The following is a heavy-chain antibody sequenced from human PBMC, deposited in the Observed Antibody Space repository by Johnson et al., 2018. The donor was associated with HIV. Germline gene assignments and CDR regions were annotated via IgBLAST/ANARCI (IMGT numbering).Heavy chain of an antibody. CDR2: IYSGGST. CDR3: ARDPDDYDSSGYYYPGAFDI. CDR1: GFTFDDYG. V-gene: IGHV3-66*01. J-gene: IGHJ3*02. D-gene: IGHD3-22*01. Sequence: EVQLVESGGGVVRPGGSLRLSCAASGFTFDDYGMSWVRQTPGKGLEWVSVIYSGGSTYYADSVKGRFTISRDNSKNTLYLQMNSLRAEDTAVYYCARDPDDYDSSGYYYPGAFDIWGQGTMVTVSS.